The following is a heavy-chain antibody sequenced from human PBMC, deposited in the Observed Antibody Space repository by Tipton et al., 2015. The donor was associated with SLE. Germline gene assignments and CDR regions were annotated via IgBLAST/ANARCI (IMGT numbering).Heavy chain of an antibody. CDR3: AREQWGYYFMGV. J-gene: IGHJ6*03. CDR1: GDSISRGLYY. Sequence: LRLSCTVSGDSISRGLYYWTWIRQPAGKTLEWIGRAYTSDSTNYSPSLKSRVTISVDASKNQFSLKMTSVTAADTAVYYCAREQWGYYFMGVWGKGTTVTVSS. D-gene: IGHD7-27*01. CDR2: AYTSDST. V-gene: IGHV4-61*02.